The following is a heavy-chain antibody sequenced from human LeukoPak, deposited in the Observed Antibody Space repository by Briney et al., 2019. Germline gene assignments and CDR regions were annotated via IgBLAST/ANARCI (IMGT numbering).Heavy chain of an antibody. D-gene: IGHD6-19*01. J-gene: IGHJ4*02. CDR2: IYYSGST. CDR3: ARGLAVAEDY. Sequence: PSETLSLTCTVSGGSISSSSYYWGWIRQPPGKGLEWIGSIYYSGSTYYNPSLKSRVTISVDTSKNQFSLKLSSVTAADTAVYYCARGLAVAEDYWGQGTLVTVSS. CDR1: GGSISSSSYY. V-gene: IGHV4-39*07.